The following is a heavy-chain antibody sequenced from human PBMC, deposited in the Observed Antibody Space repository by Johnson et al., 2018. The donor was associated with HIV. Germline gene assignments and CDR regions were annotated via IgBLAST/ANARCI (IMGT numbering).Heavy chain of an antibody. V-gene: IGHV3-53*01. Sequence: VQLVESGGGLVQPGGSLRLSCVGSSNYKSWVRQAPGKGLEWVSVIYSGGSTYYVDSVKGRITISRDNSKNSLYLQMNSLRAEDTAVYSCGRDRRKYDYSSGYPDYDAFDIWGQGTMVTVSS. CDR2: IYSGGST. CDR1: SSNY. D-gene: IGHD3-22*01. CDR3: GRDRRKYDYSSGYPDYDAFDI. J-gene: IGHJ3*02.